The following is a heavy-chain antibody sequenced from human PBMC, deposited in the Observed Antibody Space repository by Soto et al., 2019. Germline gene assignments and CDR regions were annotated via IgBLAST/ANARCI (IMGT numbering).Heavy chain of an antibody. CDR2: IYYIGNT. CDR3: AKSFRGFDP. J-gene: IGHJ5*02. Sequence: SETLSLTCSVSGGSVSGYYWTWIRQPPGKGLEWIGHIYYIGNTNYNPSLKSRVTISIDTSKNQFSLRLTSVTAADTAVYYCAKSFRGFDPWGQGTLVTVSS. V-gene: IGHV4-59*02. CDR1: GGSVSGYY.